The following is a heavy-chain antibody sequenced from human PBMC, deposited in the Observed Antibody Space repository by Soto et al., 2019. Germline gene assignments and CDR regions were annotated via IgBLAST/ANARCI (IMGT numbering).Heavy chain of an antibody. Sequence: SETLSLTCTVSGGSISSHDWSLFRQPAGKGLECIGRIYTSGSTNYNPSHKSRVTMSVDTYKNQFSLKLRYVTAADKAVCYCARGRSSGWPGSYNRFETGGQATLVTVS. CDR1: GGSISSHD. J-gene: IGHJ5*02. D-gene: IGHD6-19*01. CDR2: IYTSGST. V-gene: IGHV4-4*07. CDR3: ARGRSSGWPGSYNRFET.